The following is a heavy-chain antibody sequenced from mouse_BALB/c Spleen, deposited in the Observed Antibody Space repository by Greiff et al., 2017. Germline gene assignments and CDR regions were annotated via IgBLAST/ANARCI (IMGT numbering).Heavy chain of an antibody. CDR1: GFTFSSFG. CDR3: ARCGTDYYAMDY. D-gene: IGHD4-1*01. Sequence: EVHLVESGGGLVQPGGSRKLSCAASGFTFSSFGMHWVRQAPEKGLEWVAYISSGSSTIYYADTVKGRFTISRDNPKNTLFLQMTSLRSEDTAMYYCARCGTDYYAMDYWGQGTSVTVSS. CDR2: ISSGSSTI. J-gene: IGHJ4*01. V-gene: IGHV5-17*02.